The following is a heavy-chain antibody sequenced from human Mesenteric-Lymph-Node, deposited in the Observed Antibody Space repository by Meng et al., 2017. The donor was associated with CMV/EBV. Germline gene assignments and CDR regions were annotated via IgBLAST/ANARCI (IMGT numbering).Heavy chain of an antibody. CDR3: ARDPLHYDPSFVEYYYYAMDV. V-gene: IGHV1-2*02. Sequence: ASVKVSCKASGYTFTGYYMHWVQQAPGQGLEWMGWINPNSGGTNYVQKFQGRVTMTRDTSISTVYMELSRVRSDDTAVYYCARDPLHYDPSFVEYYYYAMDVWGQGTTVTVSS. CDR2: INPNSGGT. J-gene: IGHJ6*02. D-gene: IGHD3-3*01. CDR1: GYTFTGYY.